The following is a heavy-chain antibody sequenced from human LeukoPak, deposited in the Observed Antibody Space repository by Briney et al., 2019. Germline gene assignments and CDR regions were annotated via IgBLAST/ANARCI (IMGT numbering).Heavy chain of an antibody. D-gene: IGHD3-16*02. CDR1: GYTFTSYY. CDR3: ARDLNDYVWGSYRYTGTLFDY. Sequence: ASVKVSCKASGYTFTSYYIHWVRQAPGQGLEWMGIINPSGGSTSYAQKFQGRVTMTRDMSTSTVYMELSSLRSEDTAVYYCARDLNDYVWGSYRYTGTLFDYWGQGTLVTVSS. J-gene: IGHJ4*02. V-gene: IGHV1-46*01. CDR2: INPSGGST.